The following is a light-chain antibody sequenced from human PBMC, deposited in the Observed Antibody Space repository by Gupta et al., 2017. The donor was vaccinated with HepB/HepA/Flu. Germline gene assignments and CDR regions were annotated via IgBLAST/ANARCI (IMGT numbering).Light chain of an antibody. V-gene: IGKV1-39*01. J-gene: IGKJ1*01. CDR3: QHSYSTPQT. CDR1: QSSSSY. CDR2: AAS. Sequence: DIQMTQSPSSLSASVGDRVTITCRASQSSSSYLNWYQQKPGKAPKLLIYAASSLQSGVPSRFSSRGAGTDFTLTISRLQPEDFATYYCQHSYSTPQTFGQGTKVEIK.